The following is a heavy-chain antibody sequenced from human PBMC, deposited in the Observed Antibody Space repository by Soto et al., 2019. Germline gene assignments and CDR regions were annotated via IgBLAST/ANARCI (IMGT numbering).Heavy chain of an antibody. CDR2: IFYSGST. CDR3: ARHISGFCASTTCYTEY. D-gene: IGHD2-2*02. J-gene: IGHJ4*02. CDR1: GGSISSINSY. Sequence: SETLSLTCTVSGGSISSINSYWGWIRQPPGKGLEWIGNIFYSGSTYYNPSLKSRVTMSVDTSKNQFSLKLSSVTAADTAVYYCARHISGFCASTTCYTEYWGQGTLVTVSS. V-gene: IGHV4-39*01.